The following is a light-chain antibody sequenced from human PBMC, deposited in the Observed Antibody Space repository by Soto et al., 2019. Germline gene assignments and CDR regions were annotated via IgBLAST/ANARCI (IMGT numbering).Light chain of an antibody. J-gene: IGKJ5*01. CDR2: GAS. Sequence: DIGRTKYKATLSVSPGERATLSCRASQSVSSNLAWYQQKPGQAPRLLIYGASTRATGIPARFSGSGSGTDFTLTISRLEPEDFPVYYCQPYGSSPAFGQRTLPAIK. V-gene: IGKV3-15*01. CDR1: QSVSSN. CDR3: QPYGSSPA.